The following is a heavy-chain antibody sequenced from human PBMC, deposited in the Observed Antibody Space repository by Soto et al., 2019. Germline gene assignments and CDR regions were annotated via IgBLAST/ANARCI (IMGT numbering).Heavy chain of an antibody. Sequence: QITLKESGPTRVKPTQTLALTCNFSGFSLSTSGVGVGWIRQPPGKALECPGIIYWEDDRLYSLSLKNMLTITKDTCKSVVVLIMTNMDPDDTGTYYRGRRRVGDGSGWDVGVCDYWGQGFLVTVSS. CDR1: GFSLSTSGVG. J-gene: IGHJ4*02. CDR3: GRRRVGDGSGWDVGVCDY. CDR2: IYWEDDR. V-gene: IGHV2-5*02. D-gene: IGHD2-15*01.